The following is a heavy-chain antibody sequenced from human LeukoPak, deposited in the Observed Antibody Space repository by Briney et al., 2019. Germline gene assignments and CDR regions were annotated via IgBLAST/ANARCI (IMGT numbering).Heavy chain of an antibody. CDR3: ARSLPYGTTWYGRSDF. Sequence: GGSLRLSCAASGFPFNAYWMTWVRQAPGKGLGWVANIRQDGDTKYYVDSVKGRFTISRDNAMNSLYLQMNSLRAEDTAIYYCARSLPYGTTWYGRSDFWGQGTLVTVSS. V-gene: IGHV3-7*03. J-gene: IGHJ4*02. CDR2: IRQDGDTK. CDR1: GFPFNAYW. D-gene: IGHD6-13*01.